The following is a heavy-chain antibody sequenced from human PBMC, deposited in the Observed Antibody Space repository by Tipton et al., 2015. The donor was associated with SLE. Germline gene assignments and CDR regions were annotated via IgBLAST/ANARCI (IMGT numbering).Heavy chain of an antibody. CDR3: ARRGDYVSYCYGMDV. CDR1: GGSISSSSYC. V-gene: IGHV4-39*01. J-gene: IGHJ6*02. D-gene: IGHD4-17*01. CDR2: IYYSGST. Sequence: TLSLTCTVSGGSISSSSYCWGWIRQPPGKGLEWIGNIYYSGSTYYNPSLKSRVTISVNTSKNQFSLKLSSVTAADTAVYYCARRGDYVSYCYGMDVWGQGTTVTVSS.